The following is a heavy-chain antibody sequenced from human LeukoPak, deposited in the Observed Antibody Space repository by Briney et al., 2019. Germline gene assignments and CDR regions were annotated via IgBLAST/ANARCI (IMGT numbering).Heavy chain of an antibody. D-gene: IGHD2-15*01. CDR2: IHHSGGT. J-gene: IGHJ4*02. CDR3: ARVDYCSGGSCAGDY. V-gene: IGHV4-4*02. CDR1: GASVSRNW. Sequence: SGTLSLTCTVSGASVSRNWWSWVRQPPGKGLEWIGEIHHSGGTNYNPSLKSRVTMSLDNSNNHFSLKLSSVTAADTAVYYCARVDYCSGGSCAGDYWGQGTLVTVSS.